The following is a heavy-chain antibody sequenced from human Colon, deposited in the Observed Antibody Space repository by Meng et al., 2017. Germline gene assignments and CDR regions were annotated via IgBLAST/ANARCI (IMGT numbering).Heavy chain of an antibody. CDR2: IHSSGNT. J-gene: IGHJ4*02. Sequence: QVQLQESGQGLLKPSQTLSPTCTISNGSINSADYYWTWIRQPPGKGPEWLGYIHSSGNTYYTPSLKSRLAMSLDTSKNQFSLRLTSVTAADTAVYYCARNPVIPDARTFDFWGQGALVTVSS. D-gene: IGHD2-2*01. CDR1: NGSINSADYY. CDR3: ARNPVIPDARTFDF. V-gene: IGHV4-30-4*01.